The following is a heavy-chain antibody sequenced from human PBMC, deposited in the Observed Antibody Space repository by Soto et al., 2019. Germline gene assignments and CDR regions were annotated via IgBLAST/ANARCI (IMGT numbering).Heavy chain of an antibody. V-gene: IGHV3-72*01. D-gene: IGHD6-13*01. CDR1: GFTFSDHY. Sequence: GGSLRLSCAASGFTFSDHYMDWVRQAPGKGLEWVGRTRNKANSYTTEYAASVKGRFTISRDDSKNSLYLQMNSLKTEDTAVYYCTRVPPAAGGKPHDYWGQGTLVTVSS. CDR2: TRNKANSYTT. J-gene: IGHJ4*02. CDR3: TRVPPAAGGKPHDY.